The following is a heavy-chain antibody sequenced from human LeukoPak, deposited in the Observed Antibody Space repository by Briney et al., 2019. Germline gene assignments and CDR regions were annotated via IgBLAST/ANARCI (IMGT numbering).Heavy chain of an antibody. CDR2: IIPIFGTA. D-gene: IGHD2-21*01. CDR3: ASGLYFGGYQNYYYGMDV. V-gene: IGHV1-69*01. CDR1: GGTFTSYA. Sequence: ASGKVSGKASGGTFTSYAISGVGQAPGKGLGGMGGIIPIFGTANYAQKFQGRVTITADESTSTAYMELSSLRSEDTAVYYCASGLYFGGYQNYYYGMDVWGQGTTVTVSS. J-gene: IGHJ6*02.